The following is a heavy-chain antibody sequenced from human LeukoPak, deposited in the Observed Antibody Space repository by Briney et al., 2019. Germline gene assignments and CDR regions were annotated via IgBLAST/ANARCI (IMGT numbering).Heavy chain of an antibody. CDR1: GGSISSGDYY. V-gene: IGHV4-30-4*01. Sequence: PSETLSLTCTVSGGSISSGDYYWSWIRQPPGKGLEWIGYIYYSGSTYYNPSLKSRVTISVDTSKNQFSLKLSSVTAADTAVYYCVRDLYHYDSSGYYPDAFDIWGQGTMVTVSS. D-gene: IGHD3-22*01. CDR2: IYYSGST. J-gene: IGHJ3*02. CDR3: VRDLYHYDSSGYYPDAFDI.